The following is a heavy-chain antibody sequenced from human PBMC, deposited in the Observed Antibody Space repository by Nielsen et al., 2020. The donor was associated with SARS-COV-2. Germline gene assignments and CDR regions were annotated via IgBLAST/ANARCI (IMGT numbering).Heavy chain of an antibody. D-gene: IGHD6-6*01. CDR3: ARDGAVGELVRNYYYYGMDV. V-gene: IGHV3-7*01. Sequence: GGSLRLSCAASGFTFSSYWMSWVRQAPGKGLEWVANIKQDGSEKYYVDSVKGRFTISRDNAKNSLHLQMNSLRAEDTAVYYCARDGAVGELVRNYYYYGMDVWGQGTTVTVSS. CDR2: IKQDGSEK. CDR1: GFTFSSYW. J-gene: IGHJ6*02.